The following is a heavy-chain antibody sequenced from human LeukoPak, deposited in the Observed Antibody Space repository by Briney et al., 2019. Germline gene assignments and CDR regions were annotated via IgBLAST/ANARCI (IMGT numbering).Heavy chain of an antibody. CDR1: GYTFTGYY. D-gene: IGHD6-6*01. CDR3: AREGSVAARIFDY. V-gene: IGHV1-2*02. CDR2: INPNSGGT. Sequence: ASVKVSCKASGYTFTGYYIHWVRQAPGQGLEWMGWINPNSGGTNYAQEFQGRVTMTRDTSISTAYMEVSRLRYDDTAVYFCAREGSVAARIFDYWGQGTLVTVSS. J-gene: IGHJ4*02.